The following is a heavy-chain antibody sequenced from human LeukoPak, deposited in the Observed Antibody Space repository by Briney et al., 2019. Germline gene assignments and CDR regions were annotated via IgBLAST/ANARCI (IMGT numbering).Heavy chain of an antibody. J-gene: IGHJ4*02. D-gene: IGHD6-13*01. CDR3: TRIAAAGFDC. CDR2: IKQDGSEK. V-gene: IGHV3-7*01. CDR1: GCTFSSYW. Sequence: GGSLRLSCAGSGCTFSSYWMSWVRQAPGKGLEWVANIKQDGSEKYYVDSVKGRFTISRDNAKNSLYLQMNSLRAEDTAVYYCTRIAAAGFDCWGQGTLVTVSS.